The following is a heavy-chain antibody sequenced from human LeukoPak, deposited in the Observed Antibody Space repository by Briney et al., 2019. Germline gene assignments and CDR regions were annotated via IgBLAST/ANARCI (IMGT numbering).Heavy chain of an antibody. V-gene: IGHV4-34*01. J-gene: IGHJ6*03. CDR1: GGSFSGYY. D-gene: IGHD3-3*01. CDR3: ARVVGRDYDFWSGYYSYYYYMDV. CDR2: INHSGST. Sequence: SETLSLTCAVYGGSFSGYYWSWIRQPPGKGPEWIGEINHSGSTNYNPSLKSRVTISVDTSKNQFSLKLSSVTAADTAVYYCARVVGRDYDFWSGYYSYYYYMDVWGKGTTVTVSS.